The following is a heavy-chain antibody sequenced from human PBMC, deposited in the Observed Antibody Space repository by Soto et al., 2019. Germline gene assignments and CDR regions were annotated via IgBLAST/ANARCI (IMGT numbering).Heavy chain of an antibody. D-gene: IGHD2-15*01. V-gene: IGHV4-34*01. CDR1: GGSFSGYY. CDR2: INHSGST. Sequence: QVQLQQWGAGLLKPSETLSLTCAVYGGSFSGYYWSWIRQPPGKGLEWIGEINHSGSTNYNPSLKSRVTISVDTSKNQFSLKLSSATAADTAVYYCARGSEYCSGGSCYEFDYWGQGTLVTVSS. CDR3: ARGSEYCSGGSCYEFDY. J-gene: IGHJ4*02.